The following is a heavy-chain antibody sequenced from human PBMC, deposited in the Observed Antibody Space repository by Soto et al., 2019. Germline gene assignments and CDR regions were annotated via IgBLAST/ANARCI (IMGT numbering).Heavy chain of an antibody. V-gene: IGHV3-21*01. D-gene: IGHD1-1*01. J-gene: IGHJ6*02. CDR3: ARDPGTTGAPSYYGMDV. CDR1: GFTFRMYN. CDR2: ISSSSSYI. Sequence: GDSVTLSDRPSGFTFRMYNTNGVSQAPGKGLEWVSSISSSSSYIYYADSVKGRFTISRDNAKNSLYLQMNSLRAEDTAVYYCARDPGTTGAPSYYGMDVWGQGT.